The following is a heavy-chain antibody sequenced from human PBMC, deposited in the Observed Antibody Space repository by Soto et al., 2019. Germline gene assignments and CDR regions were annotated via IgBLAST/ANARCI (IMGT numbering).Heavy chain of an antibody. J-gene: IGHJ2*01. CDR2: ISWNSGSI. CDR3: AKDKYPGIPHHGPNWYFDL. D-gene: IGHD6-13*01. V-gene: IGHV3-9*01. Sequence: SCGAAGFTCDEYAMHRVRQNPGKGLEWVSGISWNSGSIGYADSVKGRFTISRDNAKNSLYLQMNSLRAEDTALYYCAKDKYPGIPHHGPNWYFDLWGRGTLVTVSS. CDR1: GFTCDEYA.